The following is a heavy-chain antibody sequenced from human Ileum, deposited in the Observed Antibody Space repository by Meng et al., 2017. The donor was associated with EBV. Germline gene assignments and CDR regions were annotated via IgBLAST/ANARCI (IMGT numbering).Heavy chain of an antibody. D-gene: IGHD2-15*01. V-gene: IGHV1-18*01. J-gene: IGHJ4*02. Sequence: QGQVVQSGAWVQQPGASVKVSCKASGYTFTSYGISWVRQAPGQGLEWMGWISAYNGNTNYAQKLQGRVTMTTDTSTSTAYMELRSLRSDDTAVYYCARVGARGGSCYYWGQGTLVTVSS. CDR3: ARVGARGGSCYY. CDR1: GYTFTSYG. CDR2: ISAYNGNT.